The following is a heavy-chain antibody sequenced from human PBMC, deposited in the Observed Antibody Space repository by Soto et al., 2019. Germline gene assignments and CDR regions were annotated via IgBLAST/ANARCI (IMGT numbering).Heavy chain of an antibody. V-gene: IGHV4-59*08. Sequence: QVQLQESGPGLVRPSETLSLTCTVSGGSFSSYYWTWIRQSPGKGLEWIGYIYYSGSTDYNPSLRGRLAISIDTSTNQFSLRLNSMTAADTAVYYCAGRDCSGTNCYYLDYYYMDVWAKGRRSPSP. J-gene: IGHJ6*03. CDR2: IYYSGST. D-gene: IGHD2-2*01. CDR1: GGSFSSYY. CDR3: AGRDCSGTNCYYLDYYYMDV.